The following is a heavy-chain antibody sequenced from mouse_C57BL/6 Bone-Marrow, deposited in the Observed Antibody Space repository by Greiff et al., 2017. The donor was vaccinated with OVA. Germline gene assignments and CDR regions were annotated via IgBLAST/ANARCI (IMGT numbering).Heavy chain of an antibody. Sequence: EVKLVESGGGLVKPGGSLKLSCAASGFTFSSYTMSWVRQTPEKRLEWVATISGGGGNTYYPDSVKGRFTISRDNAKNTLYLQMSSLMSENTALYYCARHGYGNYGTRYFDVWGTGTTVTVSS. CDR1: GFTFSSYT. CDR2: ISGGGGNT. CDR3: ARHGYGNYGTRYFDV. D-gene: IGHD2-10*02. V-gene: IGHV5-9*01. J-gene: IGHJ1*03.